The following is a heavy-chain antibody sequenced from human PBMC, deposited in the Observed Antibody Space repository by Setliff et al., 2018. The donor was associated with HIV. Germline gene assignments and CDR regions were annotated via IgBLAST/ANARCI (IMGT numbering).Heavy chain of an antibody. D-gene: IGHD3-16*01. CDR1: GGTFSSYA. Sequence: SVKVSCKASGGTFSSYAISWVRQAPGQGLEWMGGIIPIFGTANYAQKFQGRVTITADESTSTAYMELSSLRSEDTAVYYCVRDLGGGGYFGGQNWFGSWGQGTLVTVSS. CDR3: VRDLGGGGYFGGQNWFGS. J-gene: IGHJ5*01. CDR2: IIPIFGTA. V-gene: IGHV1-69*13.